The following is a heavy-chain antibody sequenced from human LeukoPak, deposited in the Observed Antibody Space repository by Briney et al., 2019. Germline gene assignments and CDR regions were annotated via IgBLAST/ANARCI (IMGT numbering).Heavy chain of an antibody. CDR3: AKAPLYTTVTTPFDY. J-gene: IGHJ4*02. V-gene: IGHV3-9*01. CDR2: ISWNSGNI. Sequence: GGSLRLSCAASGFTFDDYAMHWVRQAPGKGLEWVSGISWNSGNIGYADSVKGRSTISRDNAKNSLYLQMNSLRAEDTALYYCAKAPLYTTVTTPFDYWGQGTLVTVSS. D-gene: IGHD4-17*01. CDR1: GFTFDDYA.